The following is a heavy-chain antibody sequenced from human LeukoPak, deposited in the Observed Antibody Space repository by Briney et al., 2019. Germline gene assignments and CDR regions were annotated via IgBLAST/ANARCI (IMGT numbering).Heavy chain of an antibody. V-gene: IGHV3-48*01. Sequence: GGSLRLSCAASGFIFSTFSMNWVRQAPGKGLEWVSYISSTSSTIYYADSVKGRFTISRDNAKNSLYLQMNSLRVEDTAVYYCARVWVDTGMVQRGFDPWGQGTLVTVSP. CDR3: ARVWVDTGMVQRGFDP. D-gene: IGHD5-18*01. CDR1: GFIFSTFS. J-gene: IGHJ5*02. CDR2: ISSTSSTI.